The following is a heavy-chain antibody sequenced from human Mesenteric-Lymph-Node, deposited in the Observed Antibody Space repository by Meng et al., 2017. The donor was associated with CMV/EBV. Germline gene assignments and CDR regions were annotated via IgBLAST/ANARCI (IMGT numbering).Heavy chain of an antibody. CDR1: GYSFTTYG. CDR2: ISTFNGNP. J-gene: IGHJ6*02. Sequence: ASVKVSCKASGYSFTTYGISWVRQAPGQGPEWMGWISTFNGNPNYAQNVQGRVTMTIETSTSTDYMEMRSLRSDDTAVYYCARDRSQIWFGDLGRYQGLDVWGQGTTVTVSS. CDR3: ARDRSQIWFGDLGRYQGLDV. D-gene: IGHD3-10*01. V-gene: IGHV1-18*01.